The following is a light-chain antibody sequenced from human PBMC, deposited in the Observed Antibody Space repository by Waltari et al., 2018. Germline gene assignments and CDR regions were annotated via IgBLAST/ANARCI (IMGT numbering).Light chain of an antibody. V-gene: IGKV3-11*01. CDR3: QQRAIWPLT. CDR1: QTVNSY. CDR2: DAS. J-gene: IGKJ4*01. Sequence: EIVLTQSPATLSLSPGERATLSCSASQTVNSYLAWYQQKPGQSPRLLIYDASNMATGIPASFSASGSGTDFTLTISSLETEDFAVYYCQQRAIWPLTFGGGTRVEIK.